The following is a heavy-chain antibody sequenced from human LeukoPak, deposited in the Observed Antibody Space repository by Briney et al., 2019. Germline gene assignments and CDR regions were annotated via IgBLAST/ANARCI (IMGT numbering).Heavy chain of an antibody. CDR2: IYSGGST. Sequence: GGSLRLSCAASGFTVSSNYMNWVRQAPGKGLEWVSVIYSGGSTYYADSVKGRFTISRDNSKNTLYLQMNSLRAEDTAVYYCARPASMATFLFDYWGQGTLVTVSS. J-gene: IGHJ4*02. CDR1: GFTVSSNY. CDR3: ARPASMATFLFDY. D-gene: IGHD2/OR15-2a*01. V-gene: IGHV3-53*01.